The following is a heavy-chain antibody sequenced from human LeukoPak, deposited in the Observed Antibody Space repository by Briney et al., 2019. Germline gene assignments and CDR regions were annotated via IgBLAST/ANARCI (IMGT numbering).Heavy chain of an antibody. CDR2: IIPIFGTA. CDR3: ARSLYSSSSGYYYYGMDV. CDR1: GGTFSSYA. J-gene: IGHJ6*02. D-gene: IGHD6-6*01. Sequence: ASVKVSCKASGGTFSSYAISWVRQAPGQGLEWMGGIIPIFGTANYAQKFQGRVTITADESTSTAYTELSSLRSEDTAVYYCARSLYSSSSGYYYYGMDVWGQGTTVTVSS. V-gene: IGHV1-69*01.